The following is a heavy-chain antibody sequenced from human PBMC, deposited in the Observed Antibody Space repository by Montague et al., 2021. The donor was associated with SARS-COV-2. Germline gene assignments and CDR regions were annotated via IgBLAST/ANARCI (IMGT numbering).Heavy chain of an antibody. Sequence: SLRLSCAASGFAFITFPMTWVRQAPGKGLEWVSAITGNGVTYYADSVKGRFTISSDNSKNTLYLQMNSLRAEDTAVYYCVKEDVDSRGRLTVSFDYWGQGSLVTVSS. V-gene: IGHV3-23*01. CDR3: VKEDVDSRGRLTVSFDY. D-gene: IGHD2-21*01. CDR1: GFAFITFP. CDR2: ITGNGVT. J-gene: IGHJ4*02.